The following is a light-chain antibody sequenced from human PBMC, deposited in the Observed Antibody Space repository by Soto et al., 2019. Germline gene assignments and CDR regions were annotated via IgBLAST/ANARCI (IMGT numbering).Light chain of an antibody. CDR3: GTWDNSLNAMV. J-gene: IGLJ2*01. V-gene: IGLV1-51*01. CDR1: NSNIGNYL. Sequence: QSALTQPPSVSAAPGQKVSISCSGGNSNIGNYLVSWYQQVPGTAPKLLIYDNTERPSGIPDRFSGSKSGTSATLGITGLQTGDEADYYCGTWDNSLNAMVFGGGTQLTVL. CDR2: DNT.